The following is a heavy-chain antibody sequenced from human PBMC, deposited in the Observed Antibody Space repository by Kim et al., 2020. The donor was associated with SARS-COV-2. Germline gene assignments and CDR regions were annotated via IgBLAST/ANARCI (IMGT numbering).Heavy chain of an antibody. D-gene: IGHD1-26*01. Sequence: SPSFQGHVTISADKSISTAYLQWSSLKASDTAMYYCARLEWELTGGAVDYWGQGTLVTVSS. J-gene: IGHJ4*02. V-gene: IGHV5-10-1*01. CDR3: ARLEWELTGGAVDY.